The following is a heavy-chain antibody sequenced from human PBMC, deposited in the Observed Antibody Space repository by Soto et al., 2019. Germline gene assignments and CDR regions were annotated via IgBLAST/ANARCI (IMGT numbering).Heavy chain of an antibody. D-gene: IGHD5-18*01. J-gene: IGHJ4*02. Sequence: SETLSLTCTVSGGSISSYFWSWIRLPPGKGLEWIGYIYYSGSTNYNPSLKSRVTISVDTSKNQFSLKLSSVTAADTAVYYCARVDTAMGSSFDYWGQGTLVTVSS. CDR2: IYYSGST. CDR3: ARVDTAMGSSFDY. CDR1: GGSISSYF. V-gene: IGHV4-59*01.